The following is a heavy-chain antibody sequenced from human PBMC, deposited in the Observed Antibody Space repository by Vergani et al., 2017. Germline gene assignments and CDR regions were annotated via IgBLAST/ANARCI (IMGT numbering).Heavy chain of an antibody. D-gene: IGHD1-1*01. Sequence: EVELVPSGPEMRKPGESLTISCKGSEYSFGNYWIGWVRQMPGKGLEWMGIIYPADSDTRYSPSFQGQVTISADKSISTAFLQWDSLKASDTALYYCAIHTTYTDSWGQGTLVTVSS. CDR3: AIHTTYTDS. J-gene: IGHJ4*02. V-gene: IGHV5-51*01. CDR1: EYSFGNYW. CDR2: IYPADSDT.